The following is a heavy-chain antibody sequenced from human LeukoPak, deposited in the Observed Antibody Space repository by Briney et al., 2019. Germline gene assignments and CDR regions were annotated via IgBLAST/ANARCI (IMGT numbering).Heavy chain of an antibody. V-gene: IGHV4-39*07. CDR1: GGSISSSSYY. CDR2: IYYSGST. D-gene: IGHD2-15*01. CDR3: ARDGYCSGGSCGDDAFDI. Sequence: PSETLSLTCTVSGGSISSSSYYWGWIRQPPGKGLEWIGSIYYSGSTYYNPSLKSRVTISVDRSKNQFSLKLSSVTAADTAVYYCARDGYCSGGSCGDDAFDIWGQGTMVTVSS. J-gene: IGHJ3*02.